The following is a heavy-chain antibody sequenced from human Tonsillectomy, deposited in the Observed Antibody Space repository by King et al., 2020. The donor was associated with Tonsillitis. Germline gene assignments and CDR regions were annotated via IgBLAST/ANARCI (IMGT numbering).Heavy chain of an antibody. CDR1: GYTFTSYY. J-gene: IGHJ2*01. CDR2: INPSGGST. Sequence: QLVQSGAEVKKPGASVKVSCKASGYTFTSYYMHWVRQAPGQGLEWMAIINPSGGSTSYAQKFQGRVTMTRDTSTSTVYMELSSLRSEDTAVYYCARGPDDDYFDSRAIYWYFVLWGRGTLLTVSS. V-gene: IGHV1-46*01. D-gene: IGHD3-22*01. CDR3: ARGPDDDYFDSRAIYWYFVL.